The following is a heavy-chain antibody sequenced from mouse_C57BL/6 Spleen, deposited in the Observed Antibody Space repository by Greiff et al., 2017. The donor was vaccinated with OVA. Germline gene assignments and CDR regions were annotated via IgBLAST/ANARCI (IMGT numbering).Heavy chain of an antibody. Sequence: QVQLQQPGTELVKPGASVKLSCKVSGYTFTSYWMHWVKQRPGQGLEWIGNINPSNGGTNYNEKFKSKATLTVDKSSSTAYMQLSSLTSEDSAVYYCARGVYYDYDDFDYWGQGTTLTVSS. CDR1: GYTFTSYW. CDR2: INPSNGGT. CDR3: ARGVYYDYDDFDY. V-gene: IGHV1-53*01. D-gene: IGHD2-4*01. J-gene: IGHJ2*01.